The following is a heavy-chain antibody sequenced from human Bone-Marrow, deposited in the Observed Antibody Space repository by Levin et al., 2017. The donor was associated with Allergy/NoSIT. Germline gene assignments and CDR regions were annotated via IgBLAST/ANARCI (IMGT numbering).Heavy chain of an antibody. J-gene: IGHJ4*02. Sequence: GSLRLSCAASGFTFSIHAMSWVRQAPGKGLEWVSGISGSGGSTYYVDSVKGRFSISRDNSKDTIYLQMNSLRAEDTALYYCAKSRMSVAPSLFDYWGQGTLVTVSS. V-gene: IGHV3-23*01. CDR3: AKSRMSVAPSLFDY. D-gene: IGHD6-19*01. CDR1: GFTFSIHA. CDR2: ISGSGGST.